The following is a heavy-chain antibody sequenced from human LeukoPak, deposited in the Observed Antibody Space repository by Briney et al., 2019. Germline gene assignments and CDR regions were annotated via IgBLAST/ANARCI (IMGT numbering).Heavy chain of an antibody. J-gene: IGHJ4*02. Sequence: GGSLRLSCAASGFTFSSYDMSWVRQAPGKGLEWVSFIRSDGGSTLYADSVKGRFTISRDNSKNTLYAEMTSLRAEDTAVYYCATLASGYSSPFDYWGQGTLVTVSS. CDR3: ATLASGYSSPFDY. CDR2: IRSDGGST. CDR1: GFTFSSYD. D-gene: IGHD6-13*01. V-gene: IGHV3-23*01.